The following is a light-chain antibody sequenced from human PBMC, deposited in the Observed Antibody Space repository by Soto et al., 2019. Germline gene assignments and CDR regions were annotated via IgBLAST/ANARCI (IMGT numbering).Light chain of an antibody. J-gene: IGLJ1*01. V-gene: IGLV1-40*01. CDR2: GNF. CDR3: QSYDSSLSGYV. CDR1: SSNIGSHYD. Sequence: QSVLTQPPSVSGAPGQRVTISCTGSSSNIGSHYDVHWYQQLPGAAPRLLIYGNFKRPSGVPDRFSGSKSDTSASLAITGLQAEDEAAHYCQSYDSSLSGYVFGPGTKLTVL.